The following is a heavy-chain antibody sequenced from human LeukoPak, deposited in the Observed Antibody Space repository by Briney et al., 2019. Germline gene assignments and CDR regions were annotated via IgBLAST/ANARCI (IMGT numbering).Heavy chain of an antibody. V-gene: IGHV4-39*07. CDR3: ARLSIAARRHRWFDP. J-gene: IGHJ5*02. D-gene: IGHD6-6*01. Sequence: ASETLSLTCTVSGGSISSSYYYWGWIRQPPGKGLEWIGSIYYSGSTYYNPSLKSRVTISVDTSKNQFSLKLSSVTAADTAVYYCARLSIAARRHRWFDPWGQGTLVTVSS. CDR2: IYYSGST. CDR1: GGSISSSYYY.